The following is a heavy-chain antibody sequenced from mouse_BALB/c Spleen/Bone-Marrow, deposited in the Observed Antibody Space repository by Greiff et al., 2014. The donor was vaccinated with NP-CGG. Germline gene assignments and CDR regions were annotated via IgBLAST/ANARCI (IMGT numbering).Heavy chain of an antibody. CDR2: FSSGGNI. CDR1: GFTLSSYA. J-gene: IGHJ4*01. V-gene: IGHV5-6-5*01. D-gene: IGHD1-1*01. CDR3: ARGGLVRGYGMDY. Sequence: EVHLVESGGGLVKPGGSLKLSCAASGFTLSSYAMSWVRQTPEKRLEWVASFSSGGNIYYPDSVKGRFTISRDNVRNILYLQMSSLRSEDTAMYYCARGGLVRGYGMDYWGQGTSATVSS.